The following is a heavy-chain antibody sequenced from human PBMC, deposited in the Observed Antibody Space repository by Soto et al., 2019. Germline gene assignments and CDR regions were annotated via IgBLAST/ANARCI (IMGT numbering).Heavy chain of an antibody. CDR2: INAGNGNT. J-gene: IGHJ6*02. Sequence: GASVKVSSKASGYTFTSYAMHWVRQAPGQRLEWMGWINAGNGNTKYSQKFQGRVTITRDTSASTAHMELRSLRTEDTAVAYCWSAPLRYLGCLPDYPMGHYGMDVWGQGTTVTVSS. V-gene: IGHV1-3*01. CDR1: GYTFTSYA. D-gene: IGHD3-9*01. CDR3: WSAPLRYLGCLPDYPMGHYGMDV.